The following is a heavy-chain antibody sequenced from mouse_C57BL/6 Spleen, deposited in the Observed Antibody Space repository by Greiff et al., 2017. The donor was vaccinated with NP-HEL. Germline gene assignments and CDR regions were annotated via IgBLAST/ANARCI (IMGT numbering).Heavy chain of an antibody. CDR3: ALYYYGSSHWFAY. V-gene: IGHV1-42*01. CDR1: GYSFTGYY. D-gene: IGHD1-1*01. J-gene: IGHJ3*01. CDR2: INPSTGGT. Sequence: VQLQQSGPELVKPGASVKISCKASGYSFTGYYMNWVKQSPEKSLEWIGEINPSTGGTTYNQKFKAKATLTVDKSSSTAYMQLKSLTSEDSAVYYCALYYYGSSHWFAYWGQGTLLTVSA.